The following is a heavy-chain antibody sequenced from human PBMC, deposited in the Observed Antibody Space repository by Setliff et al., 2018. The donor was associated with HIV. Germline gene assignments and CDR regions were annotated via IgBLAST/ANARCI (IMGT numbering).Heavy chain of an antibody. CDR1: GYALTTYD. CDR3: AKGVKWLDP. D-gene: IGHD3-16*01. Sequence: EASVKVSCKASGYALTTYDINWVRQATGQGLEWMGWMNPKTGNTVYEQKFQGRVTMSRDTSIDTAYMELSSLRVDDTAAYYCAKGVKWLDPWGQGILVTVSS. CDR2: MNPKTGNT. V-gene: IGHV1-8*01. J-gene: IGHJ5*02.